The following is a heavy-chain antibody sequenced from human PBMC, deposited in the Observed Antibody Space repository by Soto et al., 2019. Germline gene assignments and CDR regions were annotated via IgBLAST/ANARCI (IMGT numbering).Heavy chain of an antibody. D-gene: IGHD2-15*01. CDR3: SRLSRGAPGGSC. CDR2: INQDGSEK. CDR1: GFSFSSYW. Sequence: EVQLVESGGGLVQPGGSLRLSCAASGFSFSSYWMIWARQVPGKGLEWLAKINQDGSEKNYMDSVRGRFTISRDNAKSSVYLQLGSLRAEDTAVYFCSRLSRGAPGGSCWGQGTMVTVSS. J-gene: IGHJ4*02. V-gene: IGHV3-7*03.